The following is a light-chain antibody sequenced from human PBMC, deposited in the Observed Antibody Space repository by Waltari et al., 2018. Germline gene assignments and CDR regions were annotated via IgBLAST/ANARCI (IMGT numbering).Light chain of an antibody. CDR3: MQGAHWPWT. J-gene: IGKJ1*01. Sequence: DVVMTQSPLSLTVTLGQPASISCRSSQSLVSSDGNTYFNWFQQRPGQTPRRLLYKVSNRDSGVPDRFLGGGSVTDFTLTISRVEAEDVGVYYCMQGAHWPWTFGQGTKVEIK. CDR1: QSLVSSDGNTY. CDR2: KVS. V-gene: IGKV2-30*01.